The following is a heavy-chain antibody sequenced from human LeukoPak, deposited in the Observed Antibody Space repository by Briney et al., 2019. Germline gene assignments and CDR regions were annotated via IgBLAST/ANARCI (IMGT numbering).Heavy chain of an antibody. J-gene: IGHJ4*02. CDR1: GFTFSSYE. Sequence: PGGTLRLSCAASGFTFSSYEMNWVRQAPGKGLEWVSYISSSGSTIYYADSVKGRFTISRDNAKNSLYLQMNSLRAEDTAVYYCARDVDSYRSYFDYWGQGTLVTVSS. CDR3: ARDVDSYRSYFDY. V-gene: IGHV3-48*03. CDR2: ISSSGSTI. D-gene: IGHD5-18*01.